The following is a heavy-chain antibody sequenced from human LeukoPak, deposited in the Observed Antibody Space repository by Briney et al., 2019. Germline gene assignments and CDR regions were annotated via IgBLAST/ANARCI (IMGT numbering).Heavy chain of an antibody. J-gene: IGHJ6*03. Sequence: GASVKVSCKASGGTFSSYAISWVRQAPGQGLEWMGRIIPIFGTENDAQKFQGRVTITTDESKSTAYMELSSLRSEDTAVYYCSRSNIVVVPAATYYYYMDVWGKGTTVTVSS. CDR2: IIPIFGTE. D-gene: IGHD2-2*01. CDR3: SRSNIVVVPAATYYYYMDV. V-gene: IGHV1-69*05. CDR1: GGTFSSYA.